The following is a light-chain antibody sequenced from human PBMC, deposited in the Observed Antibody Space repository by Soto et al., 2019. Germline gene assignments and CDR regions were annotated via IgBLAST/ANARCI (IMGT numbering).Light chain of an antibody. Sequence: EILLTQSPVTLSVSPGARATLSCRASQSLTSNLAWYQQIPGQAPKLLIYDTSTRATDVPARFSVSGSGTEVTLTIAILHSEDFAVYYCQQYNRWPRMLSFGGGTRVEL. V-gene: IGKV3-15*01. CDR2: DTS. J-gene: IGKJ4*01. CDR1: QSLTSN. CDR3: QQYNRWPRMLS.